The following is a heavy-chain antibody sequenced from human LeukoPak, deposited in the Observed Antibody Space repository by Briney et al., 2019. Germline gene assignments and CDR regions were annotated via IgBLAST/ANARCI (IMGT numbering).Heavy chain of an antibody. D-gene: IGHD3-22*01. V-gene: IGHV4-61*01. CDR1: GGSISSGSYY. Sequence: SQTLSLTCTVSGGSISSGSYYWSWIRQPPGKGLEWIGYIYYSGSTNYNPSLKSRVTISVDTSKNQFSLKLSSVTAADTAVYYCARIRRYYDSSGLIDYWGQGTLVTVSS. CDR3: ARIRRYYDSSGLIDY. CDR2: IYYSGST. J-gene: IGHJ4*02.